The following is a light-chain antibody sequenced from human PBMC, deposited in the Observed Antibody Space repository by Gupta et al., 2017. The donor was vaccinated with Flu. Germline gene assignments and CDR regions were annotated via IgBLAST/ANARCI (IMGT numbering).Light chain of an antibody. CDR2: EVT. V-gene: IGLV2-8*01. Sequence: TSSDVGGFNYVSWYQQHPGKAPKLLISEVTKRPSGVPDRFSGSKSGNTASLTISGLQAEDEADYYCTSYAVNNNCVFGGGTQLTVL. J-gene: IGLJ3*02. CDR3: TSYAVNNNCV. CDR1: SSDVGGFNY.